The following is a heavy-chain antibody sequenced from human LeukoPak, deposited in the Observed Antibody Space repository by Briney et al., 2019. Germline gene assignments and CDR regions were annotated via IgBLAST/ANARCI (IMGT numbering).Heavy chain of an antibody. CDR3: ARDRGYSGYDSAAPLDY. D-gene: IGHD5-12*01. CDR2: ISGSGGSI. V-gene: IGHV3-23*01. CDR1: GFAFTSYA. J-gene: IGHJ4*02. Sequence: GGSLRLSCAASGFAFTSYAMNWVRQAPGKGLEWVSVISGSGGSIYYTESVKGRFTISKDKAKNTMDLQMNSLRAEDTAVYYCARDRGYSGYDSAAPLDYWGQGTLVTVSS.